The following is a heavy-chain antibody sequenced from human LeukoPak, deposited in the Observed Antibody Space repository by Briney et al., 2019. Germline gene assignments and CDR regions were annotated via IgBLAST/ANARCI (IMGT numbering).Heavy chain of an antibody. Sequence: GGSLRLSCAASGFTFSSYEMNWVRQAPGKGLEWVSYISSSSSTIYYADSVKGRFTISRDNAKNSLYLQMNSLRAEDTAVYYCARDNVAAAESFDYWGQGTLVTVSS. CDR1: GFTFSSYE. CDR2: ISSSSSTI. J-gene: IGHJ4*02. D-gene: IGHD6-13*01. CDR3: ARDNVAAAESFDY. V-gene: IGHV3-48*01.